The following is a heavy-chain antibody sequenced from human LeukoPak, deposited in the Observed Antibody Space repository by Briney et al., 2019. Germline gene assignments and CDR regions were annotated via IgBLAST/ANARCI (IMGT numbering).Heavy chain of an antibody. Sequence: GESLKISCKGSGYSFTSYWIGWVRQMPGKGLEWMGIIYPGDSDTRYSPSFQGQVTISADKSISTAYLQWSSLKASDTAMYYCVVPRPLYGSSGYFDYWGQGTLVTVSS. CDR3: VVPRPLYGSSGYFDY. V-gene: IGHV5-51*01. CDR2: IYPGDSDT. D-gene: IGHD3-22*01. CDR1: GYSFTSYW. J-gene: IGHJ4*02.